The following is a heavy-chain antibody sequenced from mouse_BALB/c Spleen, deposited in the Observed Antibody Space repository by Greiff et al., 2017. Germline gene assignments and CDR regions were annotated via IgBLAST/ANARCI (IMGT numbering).Heavy chain of an antibody. CDR1: GFTFSSFG. V-gene: IGHV5-17*02. CDR2: ISSGSSTI. CDR3: AAEGFAY. J-gene: IGHJ3*01. D-gene: IGHD3-3*01. Sequence: EVKLEESGGGLVQPGGSRKLSCAASGFTFSSFGMHWVRQAPEKGLEWVAYISSGSSTIYYADTVKGRFTISRDNPKNTLFLQMTSLRSEDTAMYYCAAEGFAYWGQGTLVTVSA.